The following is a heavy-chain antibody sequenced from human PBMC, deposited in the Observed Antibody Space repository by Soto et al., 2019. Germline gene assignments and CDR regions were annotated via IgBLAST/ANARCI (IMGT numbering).Heavy chain of an antibody. J-gene: IGHJ4*02. CDR1: GFTFSSYW. V-gene: IGHV3-7*01. Sequence: EVQLVESGEGLVQPGGSLRLSCAASGFTFSSYWMSWVRQAPGKGLEWVANIKQDGSEKYYVDSVKGRFTISRDNAKNSLYLQMNSLRAEDTAVYYCARGRRDDDFWISYYFDYWGQGTLVTVSS. CDR3: ARGRRDDDFWISYYFDY. CDR2: IKQDGSEK. D-gene: IGHD3-3*01.